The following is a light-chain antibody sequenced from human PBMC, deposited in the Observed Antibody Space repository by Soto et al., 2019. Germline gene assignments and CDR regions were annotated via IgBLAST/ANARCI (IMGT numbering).Light chain of an antibody. J-gene: IGKJ1*01. CDR1: QSISRW. CDR2: DGF. Sequence: DIQMTQSPSTLSASVGDRVTITCRASQSISRWLAWYQQKPGKAPNLLIHDGFSLESGVPSRFSGSGSGTEFTLTITSLQPDDFATYYCQQHHTSWTFGQGTRVEI. V-gene: IGKV1-5*01. CDR3: QQHHTSWT.